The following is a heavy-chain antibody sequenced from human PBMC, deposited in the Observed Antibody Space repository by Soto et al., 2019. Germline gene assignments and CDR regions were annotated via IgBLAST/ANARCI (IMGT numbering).Heavy chain of an antibody. D-gene: IGHD1-26*01. J-gene: IGHJ5*02. Sequence: SAKVSCKEPRDCFTSCYINCVRQAPGQGLEWMGVINPHGGSTAYAQKFKGRVTLTRDTSASTVYMEVSSLTSEDTAMYYCARSSGGNFGIIIEGTNWFAPWGQGTLVTVSS. CDR1: RDCFTSCY. CDR2: INPHGGST. V-gene: IGHV1-46*01. CDR3: ARSSGGNFGIIIEGTNWFAP.